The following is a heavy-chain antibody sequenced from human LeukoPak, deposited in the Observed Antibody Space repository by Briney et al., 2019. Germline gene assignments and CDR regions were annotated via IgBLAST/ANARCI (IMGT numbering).Heavy chain of an antibody. CDR3: ARVDYGDSFGI. CDR2: INAGNGNT. D-gene: IGHD4-17*01. V-gene: IGHV1-3*01. CDR1: GYTFTIYA. J-gene: IGHJ3*02. Sequence: ASVTVSFKASGYTFTIYAMHWVRQAPGQRLEWMGWINAGNGNTKYSQKFQGRVTITRDTSASTAYMELSSLRSEDTAVYYCARVDYGDSFGIWGQGTMVTVSS.